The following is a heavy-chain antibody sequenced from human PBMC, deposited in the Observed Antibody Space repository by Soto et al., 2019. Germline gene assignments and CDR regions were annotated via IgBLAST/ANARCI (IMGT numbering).Heavy chain of an antibody. V-gene: IGHV3-23*01. Sequence: GGSLRLSFAASGFSFSNYAMSWVRQAPGKGLEWVSAICGSGGSTYYADSVKGRFTLSRDNSKNTLYLQMNSLRDEDTAVYYCAKDPLEGYLDLLLTFDYWGQGKLFTVSS. CDR1: GFSFSNYA. CDR3: AKDPLEGYLDLLLTFDY. J-gene: IGHJ4*02. D-gene: IGHD3-9*01. CDR2: ICGSGGST.